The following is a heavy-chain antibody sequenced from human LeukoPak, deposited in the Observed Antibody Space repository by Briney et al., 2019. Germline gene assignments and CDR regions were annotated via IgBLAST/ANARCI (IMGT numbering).Heavy chain of an antibody. CDR3: ARWYSSGWAFDY. D-gene: IGHD6-19*01. Sequence: PSETLSLTCTVSGGSISSSSYYWGWIHQPPGKGLEWIGSIYYSGSTYYNPSLKSRVTISVDTSKNQFSLKLSSVTAADTAVYYCARWYSSGWAFDYWGQGTLVTVSS. V-gene: IGHV4-39*01. J-gene: IGHJ4*02. CDR1: GGSISSSSYY. CDR2: IYYSGST.